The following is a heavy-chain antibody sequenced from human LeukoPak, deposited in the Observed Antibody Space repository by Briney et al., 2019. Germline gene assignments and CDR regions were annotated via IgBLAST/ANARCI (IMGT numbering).Heavy chain of an antibody. Sequence: PSETLSLTCAVSGGSISSGGYSWSWLRQPPGKGLEWIGYIYHSGSTYYNPSLKSRVTISVGRSKNQFSLKLSSVTAADPAVYYCATKVGATSSGWFNPWGQGTLVTASS. CDR1: GGSISSGGYS. V-gene: IGHV4-30-2*01. CDR2: IYHSGST. D-gene: IGHD1-26*01. J-gene: IGHJ5*02. CDR3: ATKVGATSSGWFNP.